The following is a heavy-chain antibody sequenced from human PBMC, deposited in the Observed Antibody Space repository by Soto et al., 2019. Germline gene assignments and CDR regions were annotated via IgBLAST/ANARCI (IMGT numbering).Heavy chain of an antibody. V-gene: IGHV4-39*01. CDR2: LYYTGTT. D-gene: IGHD2-2*01. Sequence: SETLSLTCSVSGGSIGSSSYYFGWIRQPPGKGLEWIGSLYYTGTTYYNSSLKSRVTISADKSQNQFSLRLSSVTAADTAVYYCGAYFIRRYCYDYFDPWCQGTLVTVSS. CDR1: GGSIGSSSYY. CDR3: GAYFIRRYCYDYFDP. J-gene: IGHJ5*02.